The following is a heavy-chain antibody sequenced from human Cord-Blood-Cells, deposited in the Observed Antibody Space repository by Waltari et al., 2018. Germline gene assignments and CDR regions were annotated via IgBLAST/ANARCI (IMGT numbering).Heavy chain of an antibody. J-gene: IGHJ3*02. CDR3: ATPSITWNWGAFDI. D-gene: IGHD1-20*01. V-gene: IGHV1-24*01. CDR1: GYTLTELS. CDR2: LDPEDGET. Sequence: QVQLVQSGAEVKQPGASVKVSCKASGYTLTELSMPWVRQAPGKGLDWMGGLDPEDGETIYAQKFQGRVTMTEDTSTDTAYMELSSLRSEDTAVYYCATPSITWNWGAFDIWGQGTMVTVSS.